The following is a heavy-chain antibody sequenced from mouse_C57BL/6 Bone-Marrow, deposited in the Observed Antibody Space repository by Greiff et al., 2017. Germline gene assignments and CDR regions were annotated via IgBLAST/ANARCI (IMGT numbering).Heavy chain of an antibody. J-gene: IGHJ1*03. CDR2: IYPGGGYT. CDR1: GYTFTNYW. Sequence: QVQLKQSGAELVRPGTSVKMSCKASGYTFTNYWIGWAKQRPGHGLEWIGDIYPGGGYTNYNEKFKGKATLTADKSSSTAYMQFSSLTSEDSAIYYCARNGLYSNYVDWYFDVWGTGTTVTVSS. D-gene: IGHD2-5*01. V-gene: IGHV1-63*01. CDR3: ARNGLYSNYVDWYFDV.